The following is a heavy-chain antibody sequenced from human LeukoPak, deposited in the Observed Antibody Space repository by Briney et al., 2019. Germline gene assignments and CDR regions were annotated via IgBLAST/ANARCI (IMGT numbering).Heavy chain of an antibody. CDR3: ARALIAAGHFDY. V-gene: IGHV3-21*01. CDR1: GFTFSSYS. J-gene: IGHJ4*02. CDR2: ISSSSSYI. D-gene: IGHD6-13*01. Sequence: GGSLRLSCAASGFTFSSYSMYWVRQAPGKGLEWVSSISSSSSYIYYADSVKGRFTISRDNAKNSLYLQMNSLGAEDTAVYYCARALIAAGHFDYWGQGTLVTVSS.